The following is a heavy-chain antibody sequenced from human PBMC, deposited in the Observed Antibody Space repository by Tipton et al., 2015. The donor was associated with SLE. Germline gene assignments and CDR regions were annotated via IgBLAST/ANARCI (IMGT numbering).Heavy chain of an antibody. V-gene: IGHV4-59*05. D-gene: IGHD3-3*01. Sequence: TLSLTCTVSGGSISSHYWSWIRQAPGKGLEWIGSIYYSGSTYYNPSLKSRVTISVDTSKNQFSLKLSSVTAADTAVYYCARLFSITTFDYWGQGTLVTVSS. CDR1: GGSISSHY. J-gene: IGHJ4*02. CDR2: IYYSGST. CDR3: ARLFSITTFDY.